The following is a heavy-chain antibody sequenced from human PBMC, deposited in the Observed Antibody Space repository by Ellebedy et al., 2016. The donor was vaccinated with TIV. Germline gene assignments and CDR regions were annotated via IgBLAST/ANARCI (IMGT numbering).Heavy chain of an antibody. V-gene: IGHV3-30*18. Sequence: GESLKISXAASGFTFSSYGMHGVRQAPGKGLEWVAVISYDGSNKYYADSVKGRFTISRDNSKNTLYLQMNSLRAEDTAVYYCAKDRVGATDYWGQGTLVTVSS. CDR3: AKDRVGATDY. J-gene: IGHJ4*02. CDR1: GFTFSSYG. CDR2: ISYDGSNK. D-gene: IGHD1-26*01.